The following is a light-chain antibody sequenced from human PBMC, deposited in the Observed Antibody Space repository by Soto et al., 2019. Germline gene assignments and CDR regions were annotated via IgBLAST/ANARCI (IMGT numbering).Light chain of an antibody. Sequence: AIQMTQSPSSLSASVGDRVTITCRASQGIRNYLGWYQQKPGKAPKLLIYATATLQSGVPSRFSGGTSGTDFTLTISSLQPEDFATYYCLQDYSYPLTFGGGTKVEIK. V-gene: IGKV1-6*01. CDR1: QGIRNY. J-gene: IGKJ4*01. CDR3: LQDYSYPLT. CDR2: ATA.